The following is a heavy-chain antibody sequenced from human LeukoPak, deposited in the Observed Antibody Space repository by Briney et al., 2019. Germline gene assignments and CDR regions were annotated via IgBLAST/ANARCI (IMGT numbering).Heavy chain of an antibody. CDR3: ATHSSSWKRGAFDI. D-gene: IGHD6-13*01. Sequence: ASVKVSCKASGYTFTGYYMHWVRQAPGQGLEWMGWINPNSGGTNYAQKFQGWVTMTRDTSISTAYMELSRLRSDDTAVCYCATHSSSWKRGAFDIWGQGTMVTVSS. V-gene: IGHV1-2*04. J-gene: IGHJ3*02. CDR1: GYTFTGYY. CDR2: INPNSGGT.